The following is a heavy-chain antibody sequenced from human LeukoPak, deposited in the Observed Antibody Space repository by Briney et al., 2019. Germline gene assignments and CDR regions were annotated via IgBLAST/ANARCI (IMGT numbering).Heavy chain of an antibody. D-gene: IGHD1-26*01. CDR1: GYTFTGYY. CDR2: INPNSGGT. CDR3: ARVAGAYSGSHDY. V-gene: IGHV1-2*02. Sequence: ASVKVSCKASGYTFTGYYMHWVRQAPGQGLEWMGWINPNSGGTNYAQKFQGRVTVTRDTSISTAYMELSRQRSDDTAVYYCARVAGAYSGSHDYWGQETLVTVSS. J-gene: IGHJ4*02.